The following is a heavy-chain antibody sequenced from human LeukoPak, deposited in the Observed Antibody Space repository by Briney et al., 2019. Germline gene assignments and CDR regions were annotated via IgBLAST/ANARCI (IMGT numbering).Heavy chain of an antibody. J-gene: IGHJ4*02. V-gene: IGHV3-23*01. CDR2: ISGSGGST. CDR1: GFTFSSYA. D-gene: IGHD3-16*02. Sequence: PGGSLRLSCAASGFTFSSYAMSSVRQAPGKGLEWVSAISGSGGSTYYADSVKGRFTISRDNSKNTLYLQMNSLRAEDTAVYYCAKTDYVWGSYRIDYWGQGTLVTVSS. CDR3: AKTDYVWGSYRIDY.